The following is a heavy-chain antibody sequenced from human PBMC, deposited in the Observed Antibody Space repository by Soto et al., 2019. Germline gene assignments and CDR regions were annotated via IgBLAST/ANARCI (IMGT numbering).Heavy chain of an antibody. V-gene: IGHV4-59*01. J-gene: IGHJ6*02. CDR2: IYYSGST. Sequence: SETLSLTCTVSVGSISSYYWSWIRQPPGKGLEWIGYIYYSGSTNYNPSLKSRVTISVDTSKNQFSLKLSPVTAADTAVYYCARGRGVRGANYYYYGMDVWGQGTTVTVSS. CDR1: VGSISSYY. D-gene: IGHD3-10*01. CDR3: ARGRGVRGANYYYYGMDV.